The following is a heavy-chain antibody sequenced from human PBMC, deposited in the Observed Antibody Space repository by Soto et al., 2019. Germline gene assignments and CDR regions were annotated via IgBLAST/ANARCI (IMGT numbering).Heavy chain of an antibody. J-gene: IGHJ4*02. CDR3: ARETGTAGFDY. D-gene: IGHD1-7*01. CDR2: IYYSGTT. V-gene: IGHV4-30-4*01. Sequence: PSETLSLTCTVSGGSISSGDYYWSWIRQPPGKGPEWIGYIYYSGTTYYNPSLKSRVTISVDTSKNQFSLKLSSVTAADTAVYYCARETGTAGFDYWGQGTLVTVSS. CDR1: GGSISSGDYY.